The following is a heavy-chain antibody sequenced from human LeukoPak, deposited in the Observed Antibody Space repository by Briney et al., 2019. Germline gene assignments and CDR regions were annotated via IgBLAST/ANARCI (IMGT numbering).Heavy chain of an antibody. CDR3: ARAPYSSSSYYYYYYMDV. J-gene: IGHJ6*03. V-gene: IGHV1-2*02. CDR1: GYTFTGYY. Sequence: ASVKVSCKASGYTFTGYYMHWVRQAPGQGLEWMGWINPNSGGTNYAQKFQGRVTMTRDTSISTAYMELSRLRSDDTAVYYCARAPYSSSSYYYYYYMDVWGKGTTVTVSS. D-gene: IGHD6-6*01. CDR2: INPNSGGT.